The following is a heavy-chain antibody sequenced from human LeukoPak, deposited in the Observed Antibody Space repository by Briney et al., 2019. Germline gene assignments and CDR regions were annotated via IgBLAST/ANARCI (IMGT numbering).Heavy chain of an antibody. CDR3: ARDHSNWNYAPDF. V-gene: IGHV1-18*01. Sequence: ASVKVSCKASGYTFTRYGISWVCQAPGRGLQWLGWISASNGNTNYAQKFRDRVTMSTDTSTGTAYLDVRSLTSDDTAVYYCARDHSNWNYAPDFWGQGTLVIVSS. J-gene: IGHJ4*02. CDR1: GYTFTRYG. D-gene: IGHD1-7*01. CDR2: ISASNGNT.